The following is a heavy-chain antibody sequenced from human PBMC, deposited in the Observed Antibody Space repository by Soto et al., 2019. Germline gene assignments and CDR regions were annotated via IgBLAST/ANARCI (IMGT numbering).Heavy chain of an antibody. V-gene: IGHV3-30*18. CDR1: EFTFRTYC. CDR2: ISYDGSNK. Sequence: PGESLRLSWWPSEFTFRTYCMRWVRPAPGKGLEWVAPISYDGSNKNYADSVKGRFTISRDNSKNTLYLQMNSLRAEDTAVFYCAKDEARTPSLYGTDVWGQGTPVT. D-gene: IGHD3-3*01. CDR3: AKDEARTPSLYGTDV. J-gene: IGHJ6*02.